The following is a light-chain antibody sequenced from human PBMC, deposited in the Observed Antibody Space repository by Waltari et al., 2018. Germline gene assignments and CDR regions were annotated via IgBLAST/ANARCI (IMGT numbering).Light chain of an antibody. Sequence: VLTQSPGTLSLSPGERATLSCRASQSVKDNYLSWFQQKGVQAPRLLFFGSFDRATGIPDRFSASGSGTEFTLTISRLEPEDFAVYYCQQYGTSPWTFGHGTRV. CDR1: QSVKDNY. J-gene: IGKJ1*01. CDR3: QQYGTSPWT. V-gene: IGKV3-20*01. CDR2: GSF.